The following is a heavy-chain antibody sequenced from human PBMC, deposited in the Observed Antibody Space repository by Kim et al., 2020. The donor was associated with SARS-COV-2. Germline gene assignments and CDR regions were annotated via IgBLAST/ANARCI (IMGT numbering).Heavy chain of an antibody. J-gene: IGHJ6*02. Sequence: TIYYADSVKGRFTISRDNAKNSLYLQMNSLRDEDTAVYYCARDLFGSMDVWGQGTTVTVSS. D-gene: IGHD2-21*01. CDR3: ARDLFGSMDV. CDR2: TI. V-gene: IGHV3-48*02.